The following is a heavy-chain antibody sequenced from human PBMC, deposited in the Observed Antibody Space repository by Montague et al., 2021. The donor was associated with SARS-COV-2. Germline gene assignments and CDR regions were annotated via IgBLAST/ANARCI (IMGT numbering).Heavy chain of an antibody. CDR2: IYYGGST. Sequence: ETLSLTCSVPGGSISISSNNWGWFRRPPGRGRGGMGKIYYGGSTYYKWSLKSQFTISVDTSKNQFPLKLSSVTAADTAVYYCARRGWFGELLWGQGTLVTVSS. D-gene: IGHD3-10*01. J-gene: IGHJ4*02. CDR1: GGSISISSNN. V-gene: IGHV4-39*01. CDR3: ARRGWFGELL.